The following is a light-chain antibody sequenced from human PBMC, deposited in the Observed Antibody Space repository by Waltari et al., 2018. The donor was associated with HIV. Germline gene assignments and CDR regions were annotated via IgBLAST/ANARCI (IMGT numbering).Light chain of an antibody. Sequence: QSVLTQPPPVSGTPGPRVTIACSGGSSNIGSKYVCWYQQFPGTAPKLLSYRSYQRPSGVPDRFSGSKSGTSASLAISGLRSEDAADYYCAAWDDSLSGVVFGGGTKLTVL. CDR1: SSNIGSKY. V-gene: IGLV1-47*01. CDR3: AAWDDSLSGVV. CDR2: RSY. J-gene: IGLJ2*01.